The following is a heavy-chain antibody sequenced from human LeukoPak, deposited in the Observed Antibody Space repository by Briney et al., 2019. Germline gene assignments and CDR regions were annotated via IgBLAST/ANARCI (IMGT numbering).Heavy chain of an antibody. CDR3: VRGLSPDIVVVPAAIDY. CDR2: ISAYNGNT. J-gene: IGHJ4*02. CDR1: GYTFTSYG. D-gene: IGHD2-2*01. Sequence: ASVKVSCKASGYTFTSYGISWVRQAPGQGLEWMGWISAYNGNTNYAQKLQGRVTMTTDTSTSTAYMELRSLRSDDTAVYYCVRGLSPDIVVVPAAIDYWGQGTLVTVSS. V-gene: IGHV1-18*01.